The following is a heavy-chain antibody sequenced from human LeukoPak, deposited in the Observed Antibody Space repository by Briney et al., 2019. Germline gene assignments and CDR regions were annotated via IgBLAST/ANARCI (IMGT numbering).Heavy chain of an antibody. V-gene: IGHV3-23*01. CDR2: VSSSGGGT. CDR3: AKRLTSSATPIDY. D-gene: IGHD1-20*01. J-gene: IGHJ4*02. CDR1: GFTFSNHA. Sequence: GGSLRLSCAASGFTFSNHAMSWVRQAPGKGLEWVSSVSSSGGGTYYADSVEGRFTISRDNSKNTLYLQMNSLRAEDTAVYYCAKRLTSSATPIDYWGQGTLVTVSS.